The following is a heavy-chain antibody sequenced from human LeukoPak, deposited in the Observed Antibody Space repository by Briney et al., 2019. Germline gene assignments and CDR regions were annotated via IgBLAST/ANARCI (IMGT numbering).Heavy chain of an antibody. CDR1: GFTFSSYV. D-gene: IGHD4-11*01. J-gene: IGHJ4*03. CDR3: AADYSNYGGYFDY. V-gene: IGHV3-23*01. Sequence: GGSLRLSCAASGFTFSSYVMSWVRQAPGKGLEWVSDISGSGGSTYYADSVKGRFTISRDNSKNTLYLQMNSLRAEDTAVYYCAADYSNYGGYFDYWGQGTLVTVSS. CDR2: ISGSGGST.